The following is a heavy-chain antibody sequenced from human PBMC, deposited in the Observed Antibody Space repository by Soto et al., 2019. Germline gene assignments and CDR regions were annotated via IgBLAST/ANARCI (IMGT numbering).Heavy chain of an antibody. CDR1: RFTFSSYS. Sequence: EVQLVESGGGLVKPGGSLRLSCAASRFTFSSYSMNWVRQAPGKGLEWVSSISSSSNYIYYADSVKGRFTISRDNAKNSLYLQMNSLRAEDTAFYYCATVGNSSGYYLWGQGTLVTVSS. CDR3: ATVGNSSGYYL. D-gene: IGHD3-22*01. J-gene: IGHJ4*02. CDR2: ISSSSNYI. V-gene: IGHV3-21*01.